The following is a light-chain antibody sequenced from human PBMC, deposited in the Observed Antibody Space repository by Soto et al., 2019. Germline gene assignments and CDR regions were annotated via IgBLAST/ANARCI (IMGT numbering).Light chain of an antibody. V-gene: IGKV3D-15*01. CDR2: GVY. J-gene: IGKJ1*01. Sequence: EIVMTHSPTILSVSPGEIATLSFRASQSVSSNLAWYQQKPGQPPRLLMYGVYTRAPGTPARLSGSGSGTEFTLTISSLQSEDSAVYYCQQYDKWPPRTFGQGTKVDI. CDR3: QQYDKWPPRT. CDR1: QSVSSN.